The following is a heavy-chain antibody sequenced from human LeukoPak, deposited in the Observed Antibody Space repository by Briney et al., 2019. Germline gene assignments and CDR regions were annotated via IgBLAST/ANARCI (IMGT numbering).Heavy chain of an antibody. CDR3: AREFEGAASGAGY. D-gene: IGHD1-26*01. CDR2: MSVNSGLI. V-gene: IGHV3-21*01. Sequence: PGGSLRLSCAASGSTFNRYSMNWVRQAPGKGLEWVAAMSVNSGLIYYAESVKGRFTISRDNAKNSLFLQMDSLRVEDTAVYYCAREFEGAASGAGYWGQGTLVTVSS. CDR1: GSTFNRYS. J-gene: IGHJ4*02.